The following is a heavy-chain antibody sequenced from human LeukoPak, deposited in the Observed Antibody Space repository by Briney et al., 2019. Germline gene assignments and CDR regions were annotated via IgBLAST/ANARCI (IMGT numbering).Heavy chain of an antibody. D-gene: IGHD6-13*01. CDR3: AKAHSISWPYAFDS. CDR2: ISASGGST. V-gene: IGHV3-23*01. Sequence: PGGSLRLSCAASGFTFNNYAMSWVRQAAGKGLEWVSSISASGGSTYYADSVKGRVTISRDNSKNTVYLQMDNLRAEDSAMYYCAKAHSISWPYAFDSWGQGTLVTVSS. J-gene: IGHJ4*02. CDR1: GFTFNNYA.